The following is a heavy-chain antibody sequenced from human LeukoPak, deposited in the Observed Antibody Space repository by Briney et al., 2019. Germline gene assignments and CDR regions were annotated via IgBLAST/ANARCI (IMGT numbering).Heavy chain of an antibody. Sequence: GGSLRLSCAASGFTFSSYGMHWVRQAPGKGLEWVAFIRYGGSNKYYADSVKGRFTISRDNSKNTLYLQMNSLRSEDTAVYYCAREGCSGGSCFDYWGQGTLVTVSS. V-gene: IGHV3-30*02. D-gene: IGHD2-15*01. J-gene: IGHJ4*02. CDR1: GFTFSSYG. CDR3: AREGCSGGSCFDY. CDR2: IRYGGSNK.